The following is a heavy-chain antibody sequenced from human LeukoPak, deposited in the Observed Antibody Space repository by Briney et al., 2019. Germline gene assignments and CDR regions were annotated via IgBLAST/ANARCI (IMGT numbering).Heavy chain of an antibody. Sequence: ASVKVSCKASGYSFTSYAMNWVRQAPGQGLEWMGWIDTNTENPTYAQGFTGRFVFSLDTSVSTVYLQISSLKAEDTAVYFCAREDFGSGYSVGYGGQGPLVTVSS. CDR3: AREDFGSGYSVGY. J-gene: IGHJ4*02. D-gene: IGHD3-3*01. V-gene: IGHV7-4-1*02. CDR1: GYSFTSYA. CDR2: IDTNTENP.